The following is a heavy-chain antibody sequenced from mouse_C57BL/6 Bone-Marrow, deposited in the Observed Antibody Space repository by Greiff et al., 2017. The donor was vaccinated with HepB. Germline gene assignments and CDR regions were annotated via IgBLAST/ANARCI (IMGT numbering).Heavy chain of an antibody. V-gene: IGHV1-82*01. CDR3: ARITGMDYAMDY. CDR1: GYAFSSSW. CDR2: IYPGDGDT. J-gene: IGHJ4*01. D-gene: IGHD4-1*01. Sequence: QVQLQQPGPELVKPGASVKISCKASGYAFSSSWMNWVKQRPGKGLEWIGRIYPGDGDTNYNGKFKGKATLTADKSSSTAYMQLSSLTSEDSAVYFCARITGMDYAMDYWGQGTSVTVSS.